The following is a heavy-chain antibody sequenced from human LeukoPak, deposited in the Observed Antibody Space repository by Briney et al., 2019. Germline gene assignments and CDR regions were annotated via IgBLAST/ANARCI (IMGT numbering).Heavy chain of an antibody. V-gene: IGHV3-30*04. D-gene: IGHD2-21*01. CDR2: MSYDGINR. Sequence: GGTLRLYCAASGCTFRAYAIHWVRQAPGKGLEWVTLMSYDGINRYYAPSVKGRFTISRDNSKNTLYLQMKSLRVQATALNYCARSNGGTGDLYDYGGQGALVTV. J-gene: IGHJ4*02. CDR3: ARSNGGTGDLYDY. CDR1: GCTFRAYA.